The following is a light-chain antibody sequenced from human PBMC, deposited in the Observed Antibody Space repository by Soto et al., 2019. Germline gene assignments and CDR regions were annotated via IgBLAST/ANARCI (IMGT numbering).Light chain of an antibody. CDR3: QHADSFPLIT. V-gene: IGKV1-12*01. CDR2: AAS. Sequence: DVELTQSPSFMSPSPGDRVTITCRASQGISNSLAWYQQKPVKSPKLLVYAASSLQSGVPSRFSGSGSGTDFTLTISSLQPQDFATYYCQHADSFPLITFGQGTRLEIK. CDR1: QGISNS. J-gene: IGKJ5*01.